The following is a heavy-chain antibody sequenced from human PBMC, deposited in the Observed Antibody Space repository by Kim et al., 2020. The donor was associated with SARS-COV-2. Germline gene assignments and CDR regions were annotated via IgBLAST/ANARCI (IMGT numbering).Heavy chain of an antibody. CDR1: GFTFSSYW. CDR3: ARGPPEGSGYYSVITWYNWFDP. CDR2: IKQDGSEK. D-gene: IGHD3-22*01. V-gene: IGHV3-7*01. J-gene: IGHJ5*02. Sequence: GGSLRLSCAASGFTFSSYWMSWVRQAPGKGLEWVANIKQDGSEKYYVDSVKGRFTISRDNAKNSLYLQMNSLRAEDTAVYYCARGPPEGSGYYSVITWYNWFDPWGQGTLVTVSS.